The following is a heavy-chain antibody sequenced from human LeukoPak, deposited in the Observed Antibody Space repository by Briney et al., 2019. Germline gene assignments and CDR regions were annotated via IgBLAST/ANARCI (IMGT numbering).Heavy chain of an antibody. CDR2: VKQDGREK. Sequence: PVGSLRLSCAASGFTFSSYWMSWVRQAPLKVLEWVADVKQDGREKDYVDAVKGRFTISRANAKNSLYLQMNSLRAEDTAVYYCARRGTGYYPFDYWGQGTLVPVSS. D-gene: IGHD3/OR15-3a*01. J-gene: IGHJ4*02. CDR3: ARRGTGYYPFDY. CDR1: GFTFSSYW. V-gene: IGHV3-7*03.